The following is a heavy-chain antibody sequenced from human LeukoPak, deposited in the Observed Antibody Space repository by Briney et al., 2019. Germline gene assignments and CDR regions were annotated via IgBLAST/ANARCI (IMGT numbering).Heavy chain of an antibody. J-gene: IGHJ4*02. D-gene: IGHD7-27*01. CDR2: IYYSGST. V-gene: IGHV4-59*12. CDR1: GGSISSYY. Sequence: SETLSLTCTVSGGSISSYYWSWIRQPPGKGLEWIGNIYYSGSTYYNPSLKSRVTISVDTSKNQFSLKLSSVTAADTTVYYCARDRTGARFAYWGQGTLVIVSS. CDR3: ARDRTGARFAY.